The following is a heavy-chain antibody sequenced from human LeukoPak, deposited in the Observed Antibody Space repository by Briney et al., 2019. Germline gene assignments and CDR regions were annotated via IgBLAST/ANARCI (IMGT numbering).Heavy chain of an antibody. Sequence: GGTLRLSCAASGFTFSSHGMNWVRQAPGKGLEWVSGISPNGVITYYADSVKGRFTISRDNSNGTVYLQMNSLRPEDTAVYYCAKDDAWLQFGDWGRGTLVTVSS. D-gene: IGHD5-24*01. J-gene: IGHJ4*02. CDR2: ISPNGVIT. CDR3: AKDDAWLQFGD. V-gene: IGHV3-23*01. CDR1: GFTFSSHG.